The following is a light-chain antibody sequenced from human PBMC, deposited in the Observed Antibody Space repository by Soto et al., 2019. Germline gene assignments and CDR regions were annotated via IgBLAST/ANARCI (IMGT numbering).Light chain of an antibody. Sequence: QSVLTQPPSVSGSPGQSFAISCTGTSSDVGGYNGVSWYQQPPGTAPKLMIYDVSNRPSGVPDRFSGSKSGNTASLTISGLQAEDEGDYYCRYYTGSSTYVFGTGTKVTGL. CDR1: SSDVGGYNG. V-gene: IGLV2-18*01. CDR2: DVS. CDR3: RYYTGSSTYV. J-gene: IGLJ1*01.